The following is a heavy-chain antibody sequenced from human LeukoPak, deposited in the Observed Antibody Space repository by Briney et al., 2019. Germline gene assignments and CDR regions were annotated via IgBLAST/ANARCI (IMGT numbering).Heavy chain of an antibody. V-gene: IGHV4-31*03. CDR1: GGSISSGGYY. D-gene: IGHD3-3*01. J-gene: IGHJ6*02. CDR3: ARTYYDFWSGYPVRGMDV. CDR2: IYYSGST. Sequence: SETLSLTCTVSGGSISSGGYYRSWIRQHPGKGLEWIGYIYYSGSTYYNPSLKSRVTISVDTSKNQFSLKLSSVTAADTAVYYCARTYYDFWSGYPVRGMDVWGQGTTVTVSS.